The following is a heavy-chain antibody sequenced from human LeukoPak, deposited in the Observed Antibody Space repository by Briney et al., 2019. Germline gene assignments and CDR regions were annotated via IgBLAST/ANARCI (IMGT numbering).Heavy chain of an antibody. CDR3: ERIVGHTTTDF. Sequence: GGSLRLSCEASGFSLSSYAFHWVRQAPGKGLEWVSFVSFDGRNKNYADSVRGRFTISRDNSKNTLYLQMNSVTYEDTAVYFCERIVGHTTTDFWGQGTIVTVSS. J-gene: IGHJ4*02. V-gene: IGHV3-30-3*01. CDR2: VSFDGRNK. D-gene: IGHD1-26*01. CDR1: GFSLSSYA.